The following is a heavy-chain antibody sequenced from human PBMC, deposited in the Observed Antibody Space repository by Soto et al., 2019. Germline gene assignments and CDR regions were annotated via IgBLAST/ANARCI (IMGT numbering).Heavy chain of an antibody. D-gene: IGHD2-2*01. CDR2: IYSSGNT. J-gene: IGHJ5*02. Sequence: QVHLQESGPGLVKPSETLSLTCSVSGGTISGYYWTWIRQPAGKGLEWIGRIYSSGNTKYNPSLRSRVSMSLVTSNNQFSLRLTSVTAADTSVYYCARGQRVSDWFDPWGQGTLVTVSS. CDR3: ARGQRVSDWFDP. V-gene: IGHV4-4*07. CDR1: GGTISGYY.